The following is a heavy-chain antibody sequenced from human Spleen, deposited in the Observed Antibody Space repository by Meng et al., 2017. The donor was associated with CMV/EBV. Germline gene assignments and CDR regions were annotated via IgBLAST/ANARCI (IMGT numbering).Heavy chain of an antibody. CDR1: GGSLSGYY. J-gene: IGHJ4*02. D-gene: IGHD2-2*01. CDR2: INHSGST. CDR3: ARVGGKYCSSTGCVDY. V-gene: IGHV4-34*01. Sequence: SETLSLTCGVYGGSLSGYYWSWIRQPPGKGLEWIGEINHSGSTNYNPSLKSRITISVDTSKNQFSLKLSSVTAADTAVYYCARVGGKYCSSTGCVDYWGQGTLVTVSS.